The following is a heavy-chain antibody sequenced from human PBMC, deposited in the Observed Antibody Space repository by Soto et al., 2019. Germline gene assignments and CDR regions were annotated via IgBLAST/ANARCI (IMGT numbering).Heavy chain of an antibody. J-gene: IGHJ4*02. D-gene: IGHD3-3*01. CDR2: IYPGDSDT. CDR3: ARIGTYYDFWSGYSNNYFDY. Sequence: PGESLKISCKGSGYSFTSYWIGWVRQMPGKGLEWMGIIYPGDSDTRYSTSFQGQVTISADKSISTAYLQWSSLKAPDTAMYYCARIGTYYDFWSGYSNNYFDYWGQGTLVTVSS. CDR1: GYSFTSYW. V-gene: IGHV5-51*01.